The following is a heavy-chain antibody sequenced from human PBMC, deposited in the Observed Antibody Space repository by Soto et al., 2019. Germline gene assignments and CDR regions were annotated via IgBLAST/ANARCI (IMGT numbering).Heavy chain of an antibody. J-gene: IGHJ6*02. D-gene: IGHD3-22*01. Sequence: PSETLSLTCSVSGGSFSSGYYWSWIRQPPGKGLEWIGEINHSGSTNYNPSLKSRVTISVDTSKNQFSLKLSSVTAADTAVYYCARGSDYDFYYYYGMDVWGQGTTVTVSS. CDR3: ARGSDYDFYYYYGMDV. CDR1: GGSFSSGYY. CDR2: INHSGST. V-gene: IGHV4-34*01.